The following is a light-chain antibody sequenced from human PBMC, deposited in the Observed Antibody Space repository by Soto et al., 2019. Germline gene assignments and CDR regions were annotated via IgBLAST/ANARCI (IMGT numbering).Light chain of an antibody. Sequence: DIQMTQSPSSLSASVGDRVTITCRSSQNINNYLNWYQQRPGKAPKIIIFNASSLHSGVPSRLSGSGSGTDFTLTISRLQPGDFATYHGQQGFGAPPWTFSQGTQVE. CDR3: QQGFGAPPWT. V-gene: IGKV1-39*01. J-gene: IGKJ1*01. CDR2: NAS. CDR1: QNINNY.